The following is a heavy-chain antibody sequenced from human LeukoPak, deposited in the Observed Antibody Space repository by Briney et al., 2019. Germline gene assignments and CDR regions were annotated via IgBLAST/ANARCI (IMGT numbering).Heavy chain of an antibody. CDR3: AKRGMTTIKEGFDY. J-gene: IGHJ4*02. CDR1: GFTFSDYA. CDR2: NSGSGKST. Sequence: GGSLRLSCAASGFTFSDYAMSWVRQAPGKGLDWVSANSGSGKSTYYADSVKGRFTISRDNSKNTLYLQMNSLRAEDTAVYYCAKRGMTTIKEGFDYWGQGTLVTVSS. D-gene: IGHD5-24*01. V-gene: IGHV3-23*01.